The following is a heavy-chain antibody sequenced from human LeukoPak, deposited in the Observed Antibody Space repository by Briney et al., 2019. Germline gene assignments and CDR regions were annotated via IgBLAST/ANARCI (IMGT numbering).Heavy chain of an antibody. CDR2: VTTSSSYM. Sequence: GGSLRLSCAASGFTFSAYNMNWVRRTPGKGLEWVSSVTTSSSYMFYADSVRGRFTISRDNAENSLYLQMNSLRGEDTAVYYCARDPYSGGYGAYYYYYMDVWGKGTTVTVSS. J-gene: IGHJ6*03. CDR1: GFTFSAYN. CDR3: ARDPYSGGYGAYYYYYMDV. V-gene: IGHV3-21*01. D-gene: IGHD6-19*01.